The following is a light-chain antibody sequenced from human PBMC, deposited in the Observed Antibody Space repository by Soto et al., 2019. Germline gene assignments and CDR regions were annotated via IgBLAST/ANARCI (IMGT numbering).Light chain of an antibody. V-gene: IGLV2-11*01. CDR3: CSYAGSYTLV. CDR2: DVS. Sequence: QSVLTQPRSVSGSPGQSVTISCTGTSSDVGGYNYVSWYQRHPGKAPKLMIYDVSKRPSGVPDRFPGSKSGNTASLTISGLQAEDEADYYCCSYAGSYTLVFGGGTKLTVL. J-gene: IGLJ3*02. CDR1: SSDVGGYNY.